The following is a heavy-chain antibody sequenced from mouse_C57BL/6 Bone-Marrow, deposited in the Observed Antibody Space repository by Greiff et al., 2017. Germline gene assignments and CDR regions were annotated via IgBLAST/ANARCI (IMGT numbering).Heavy chain of an antibody. Sequence: EVMLVESGGDLVKPGGSLKLSCAASGFTFSSYGMSWVRQTPDKRLEWVATISSGGSYTYYPDSVKGRFTISRYNAKNTLYLQMSSLKSEDTAMYYCARLSPFAYWGQGTLVTVSA. CDR2: ISSGGSYT. D-gene: IGHD6-2*01. J-gene: IGHJ3*01. CDR1: GFTFSSYG. V-gene: IGHV5-6*01. CDR3: ARLSPFAY.